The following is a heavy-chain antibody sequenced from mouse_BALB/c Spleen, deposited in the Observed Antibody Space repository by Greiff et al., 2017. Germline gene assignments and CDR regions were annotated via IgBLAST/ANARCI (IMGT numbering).Heavy chain of an antibody. CDR2: ISYDGSN. CDR1: GYSITSGYY. D-gene: IGHD2-4*01. V-gene: IGHV3-6*02. J-gene: IGHJ3*01. Sequence: VQLQQSGPGLVKPSQSLSLTCSVTGYSITSGYYWNWIRQFPGNKLEWMGYISYDGSNNYNPSLKNRISITRDTSKNQFFLKLNSVTTEDTATYYCASTYDYDGFAYWGQGTLVTVSA. CDR3: ASTYDYDGFAY.